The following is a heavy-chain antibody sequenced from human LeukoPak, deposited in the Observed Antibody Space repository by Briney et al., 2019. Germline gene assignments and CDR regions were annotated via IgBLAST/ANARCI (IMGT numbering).Heavy chain of an antibody. J-gene: IGHJ4*02. CDR2: TSYDESTK. V-gene: IGHV3-30-3*01. CDR3: ARDRKWLLTFDL. D-gene: IGHD6-19*01. CDR1: AFTFSSYA. Sequence: GGSLTLSFAASAFTFSSYARHWVRQARAKGLDGVAGTSYDESTKHYAESVMGRFTISRDNYKNTLYLQMNSLRADDTAVYYCARDRKWLLTFDLWGQGTLVTVSS.